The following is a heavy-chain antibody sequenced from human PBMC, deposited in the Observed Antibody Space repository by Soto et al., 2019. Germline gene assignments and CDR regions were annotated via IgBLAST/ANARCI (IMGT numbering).Heavy chain of an antibody. CDR3: ARDGYFDY. V-gene: IGHV4-59*01. CDR1: GGFISSYY. Sequence: PSETLSLTCTVSGGFISSYYWSWIRQPPGKGLEWIGYIYYSGSTNYNPSLKSRVTISVDTSKNQFSLKLSSVTAADTAVYYCARDGYFDYWGQGILVTVSS. J-gene: IGHJ4*02. CDR2: IYYSGST.